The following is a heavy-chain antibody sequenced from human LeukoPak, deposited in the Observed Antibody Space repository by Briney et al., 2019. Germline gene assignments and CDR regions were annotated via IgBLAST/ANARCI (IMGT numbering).Heavy chain of an antibody. Sequence: GGSLRLSCAASGFTFSSYSMNWVRQAPGKGLEWVSSIRSSSSYIYYADSLKGRFTISRDNAENSLYLQMNSLRAEDSAVYYCARDGPSIAADFDCWGQGTLVTVSS. CDR2: IRSSSSYI. CDR1: GFTFSSYS. J-gene: IGHJ4*02. D-gene: IGHD6-6*01. CDR3: ARDGPSIAADFDC. V-gene: IGHV3-21*01.